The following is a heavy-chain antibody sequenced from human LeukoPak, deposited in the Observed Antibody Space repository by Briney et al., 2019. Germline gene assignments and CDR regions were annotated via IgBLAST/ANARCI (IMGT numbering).Heavy chain of an antibody. J-gene: IGHJ4*02. D-gene: IGHD3-22*01. CDR3: ARGYYDRSGSSNPFDS. CDR1: GDSISSSY. V-gene: IGHV4-59*01. Sequence: SETLSLTCTVSGDSISSSYWSWLRQPPGKRLEWVGYVHYTGKTNYNPSLSNRATISVDMSKNQFSLTLTSVTLADTAVYYCARGYYDRSGSSNPFDSGGQGTLVTVSA. CDR2: VHYTGKT.